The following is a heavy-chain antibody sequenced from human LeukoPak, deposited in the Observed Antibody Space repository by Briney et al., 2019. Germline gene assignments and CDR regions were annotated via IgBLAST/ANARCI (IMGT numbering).Heavy chain of an antibody. Sequence: SETLSLTCAVSGYSISSGYYWGWIRQPPGQGLEWIGSIYHSGSTYYNPSLKSRVTISVDTSKNQFSLKLSSVTAADTAVYYCARDRYSNMDYWGQGTLVTVSS. CDR3: ARDRYSNMDY. J-gene: IGHJ4*02. D-gene: IGHD3-16*02. V-gene: IGHV4-38-2*02. CDR1: GYSISSGYY. CDR2: IYHSGST.